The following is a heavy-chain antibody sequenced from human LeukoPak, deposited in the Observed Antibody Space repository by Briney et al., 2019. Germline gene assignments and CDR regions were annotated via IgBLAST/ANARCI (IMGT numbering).Heavy chain of an antibody. V-gene: IGHV4-30-4*07. D-gene: IGHD6-19*01. J-gene: IGHJ4*02. CDR3: ARAVSGRFDY. Sequence: SQTLSLTCAVSGGSISSGGYSWSWIRQPPGKGLEWTGYIYYSGSTNYNPSLKSRVTISVDTSKNQFSLKLSSVTAADTAIYYCARAVSGRFDYWGQGTLVTVSS. CDR2: IYYSGST. CDR1: GGSISSGGYS.